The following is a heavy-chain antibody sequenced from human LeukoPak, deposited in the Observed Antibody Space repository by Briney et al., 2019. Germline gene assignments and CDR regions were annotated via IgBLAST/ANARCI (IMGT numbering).Heavy chain of an antibody. Sequence: ASVKVSCKASGYTFTDHYIHWVRQAPGQGFEWMGWINPNTGGTDYAQKFQDRIAISTYTSISTVYMGLSRLKYDDTALYYCAKKLATNYGIAWYLFEDWGQGTLVTVS. CDR3: AKKLATNYGIAWYLFED. CDR1: GYTFTDHY. CDR2: INPNTGGT. J-gene: IGHJ4*02. D-gene: IGHD5-12*01. V-gene: IGHV1-2*02.